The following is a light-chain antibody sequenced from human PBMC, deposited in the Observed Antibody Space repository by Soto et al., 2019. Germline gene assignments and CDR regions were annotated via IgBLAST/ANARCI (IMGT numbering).Light chain of an antibody. CDR2: EGS. CDR3: CSYAGSSTFLYV. J-gene: IGLJ1*01. CDR1: SSDVGSYNL. V-gene: IGLV2-23*03. Sequence: QSVLTQPASVSGSPGQSITISCTGISSDVGSYNLVSWYQQHPGKAPKLMIYEGSKRPSGVSERFSGSKSGNTASLTISGLQAEDEADYYCCSYAGSSTFLYVFGTGTKVTVL.